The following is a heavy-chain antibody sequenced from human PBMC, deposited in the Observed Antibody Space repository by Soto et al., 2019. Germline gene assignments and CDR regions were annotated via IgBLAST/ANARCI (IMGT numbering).Heavy chain of an antibody. CDR2: ISGSGGST. J-gene: IGHJ5*02. CDR1: GFTFSSYA. Sequence: GGSLRLSCAASGFTFSSYAMSWVRQAPGKGLEWVSAISGSGGSTYYADSVKGRFTISRDNSKSTLYLQMNSLRAEDTAVYYCAGKGPEYGDYTGEDWFDPWGQGTLVTVSS. D-gene: IGHD4-17*01. V-gene: IGHV3-23*01. CDR3: AGKGPEYGDYTGEDWFDP.